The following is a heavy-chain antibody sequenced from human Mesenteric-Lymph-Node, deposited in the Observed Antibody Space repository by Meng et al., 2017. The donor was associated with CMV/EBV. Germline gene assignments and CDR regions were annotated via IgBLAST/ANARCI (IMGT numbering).Heavy chain of an antibody. CDR1: GFTVSSNY. CDR3: ARGGASGVDYYYYGMDV. V-gene: IGHV3-66*02. J-gene: IGHJ6*02. Sequence: GGSLRLSCAASGFTVSSNYMSWVRQAPGKGLEWVSVIYSGGSTYYADSVKGRFTISRDNSKNTLYLQMNSLRAEDTAVYYCARGGASGVDYYYYGMDVWGQGTTVTVSS. D-gene: IGHD3-10*01. CDR2: IYSGGST.